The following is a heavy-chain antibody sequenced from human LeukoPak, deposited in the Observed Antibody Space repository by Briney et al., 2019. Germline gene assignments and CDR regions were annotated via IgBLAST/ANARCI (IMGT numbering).Heavy chain of an antibody. CDR1: GYTFTSYD. CDR3: ARGARGYNWFDP. CDR2: MNPNSGNT. Sequence: ASVNVSCKASGYTFTSYDINGVRQATGQGVEWMGWMNPNSGNTGYAQKFQGRVTMTRNTSISTAYMELSSLRSEDTAVYYCARGARGYNWFDPWGQGTLVTVSS. D-gene: IGHD3-16*01. J-gene: IGHJ5*02. V-gene: IGHV1-8*01.